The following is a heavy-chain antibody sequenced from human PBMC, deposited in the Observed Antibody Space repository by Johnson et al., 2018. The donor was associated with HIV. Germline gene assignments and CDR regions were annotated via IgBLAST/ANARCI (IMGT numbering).Heavy chain of an antibody. D-gene: IGHD2-2*01. CDR3: AKSTQATILRESGPYGAFHI. Sequence: QVQLVESGGGFVEPGGSLRLSCAASGFTFSSYGMHWVRQAPGKGLEWVAVISYDGSNKYYADSVKGRFTISRDNSKSTLYVQMTSLRVEDTAVYYCAKSTQATILRESGPYGAFHIWGQGTMVTVSS. CDR1: GFTFSSYG. J-gene: IGHJ3*02. V-gene: IGHV3-30*18. CDR2: ISYDGSNK.